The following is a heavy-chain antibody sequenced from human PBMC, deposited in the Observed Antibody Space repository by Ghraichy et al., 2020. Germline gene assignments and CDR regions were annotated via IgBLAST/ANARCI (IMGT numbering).Heavy chain of an antibody. D-gene: IGHD6-13*01. J-gene: IGHJ4*02. CDR1: GYTFTTYG. V-gene: IGHV1-18*01. CDR3: ATGALASAGTGCDY. Sequence: ASVKVSCKTSGYTFTTYGISWVRQAPGQGLEWMGWISGYNGDTHYAQKFQGRVTMTTDTSTSTAYMEMRSLTPDDTAVYYCATGALASAGTGCDYWGQGTLVTVSS. CDR2: ISGYNGDT.